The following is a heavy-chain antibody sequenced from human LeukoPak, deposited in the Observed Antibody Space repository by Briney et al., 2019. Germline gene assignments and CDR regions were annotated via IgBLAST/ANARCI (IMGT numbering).Heavy chain of an antibody. Sequence: GGSLRLSCAASGFTFSNFGMHWVRQAPGKGLVWVSRINSDGINTSYADSVKGRFTISRDNAKNTLNLQMNSLRAEDTAVYYCARDLGQYYDTSDNWFDPWGQGTLVTVSS. CDR1: GFTFSNFG. CDR2: INSDGINT. CDR3: ARDLGQYYDTSDNWFDP. D-gene: IGHD3-22*01. V-gene: IGHV3-74*01. J-gene: IGHJ5*02.